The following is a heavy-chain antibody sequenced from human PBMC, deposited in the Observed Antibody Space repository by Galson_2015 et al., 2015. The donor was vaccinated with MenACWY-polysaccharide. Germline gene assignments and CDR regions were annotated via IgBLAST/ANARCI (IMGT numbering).Heavy chain of an antibody. Sequence: LMEPPETLSLTCTVAGGSISSYYWNWIRQPRGKGQEWVAYINYSGSTNHNPSLKRRVTMSVDTSKNQFSLNLTSVTDAATAVYYCARSLGYSDSAFDNGRDVDRRFDPWGQGTLVTVSS. J-gene: IGHJ5*02. V-gene: IGHV4-59*01. CDR3: ARSLGYSDSAFDNGRDVDRRFDP. CDR2: INYSGST. CDR1: GGSISSYY. D-gene: IGHD5-12*01.